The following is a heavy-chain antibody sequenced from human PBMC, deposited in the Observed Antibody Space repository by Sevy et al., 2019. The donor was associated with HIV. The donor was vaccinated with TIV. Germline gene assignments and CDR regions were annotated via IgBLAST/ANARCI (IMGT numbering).Heavy chain of an antibody. Sequence: GGSLRLSCTASGFTFGDYAMNWVRQAPGKGLEWVAFLKSKAYGGTLDYAASVKDRFTISRDDSKNIAHLQMNDLKTEDTGVYYCTRWKAAQSIFDYWGQGALVTVSS. V-gene: IGHV3-49*04. D-gene: IGHD6-13*01. CDR3: TRWKAAQSIFDY. CDR2: LKSKAYGGTL. J-gene: IGHJ4*02. CDR1: GFTFGDYA.